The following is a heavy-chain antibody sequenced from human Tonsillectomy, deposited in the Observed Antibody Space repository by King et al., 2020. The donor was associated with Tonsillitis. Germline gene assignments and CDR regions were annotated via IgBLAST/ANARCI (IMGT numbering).Heavy chain of an antibody. CDR3: ARDGASYSSGWSGERHYFDY. V-gene: IGHV4-59*01. Sequence: QLQESGPGMVKPSETLSLTCTVSGVSISGYYWTWIRQPPGKGLEWIGYIYDSGITNYNPSLKSRVTISVDTSKNQFSLKLRSLTAADTAVYYCARDGASYSSGWSGERHYFDYWGQGTLVTVSS. J-gene: IGHJ4*02. CDR1: GVSISGYY. D-gene: IGHD6-19*01. CDR2: IYDSGIT.